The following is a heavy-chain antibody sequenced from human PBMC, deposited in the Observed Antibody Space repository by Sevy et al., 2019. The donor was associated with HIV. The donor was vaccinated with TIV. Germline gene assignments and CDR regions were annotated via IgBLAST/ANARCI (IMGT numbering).Heavy chain of an antibody. CDR2: IKSKTDGGTT. D-gene: IGHD3-16*02. CDR1: GFTFSNAW. Sequence: GGSLRLSCAASGFTFSNAWMSWVRQAPGKGLEWVGRIKSKTDGGTTDYAAPVKGRFTISRDDSKNTLYLQMNSLKTEKTAVYYCFAFIVWGGYRSDDAFAIWGQGTMVTVSS. J-gene: IGHJ3*02. CDR3: FAFIVWGGYRSDDAFAI. V-gene: IGHV3-15*01.